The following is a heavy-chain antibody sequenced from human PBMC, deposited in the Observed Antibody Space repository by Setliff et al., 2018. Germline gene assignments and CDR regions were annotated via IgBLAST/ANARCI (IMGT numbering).Heavy chain of an antibody. V-gene: IGHV5-51*01. D-gene: IGHD3-22*01. CDR2: IYPGDSDT. Sequence: PGESLKISCKGSGYSFTSYWIGWVRQMPGKGLEWMGIIYPGDSDTRYSPSFQGQVTISADKSISTAYLQWSSLKASDTDMYYCARQYPYYHDSSGYFSPLDDGFDIWGQGTMVTVSS. J-gene: IGHJ3*02. CDR1: GYSFTSYW. CDR3: ARQYPYYHDSSGYFSPLDDGFDI.